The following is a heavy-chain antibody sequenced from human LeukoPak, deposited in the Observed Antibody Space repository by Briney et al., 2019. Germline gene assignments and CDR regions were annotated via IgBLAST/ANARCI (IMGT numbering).Heavy chain of an antibody. CDR3: ARGQPHRYGGSYDY. Sequence: PSETLSLTCTVPGGSISSYYWSWIRQPAGKGLEWIGRIYTSGSTNYNPSLKSRVTMSVDTSKNQFSLKLSSVTAADTAVYYCARGQPHRYGGSYDYWGQGTLVTVSS. V-gene: IGHV4-4*07. J-gene: IGHJ4*02. CDR2: IYTSGST. D-gene: IGHD1-26*01. CDR1: GGSISSYY.